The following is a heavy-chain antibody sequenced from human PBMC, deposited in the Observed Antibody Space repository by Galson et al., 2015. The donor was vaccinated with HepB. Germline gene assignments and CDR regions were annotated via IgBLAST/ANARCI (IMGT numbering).Heavy chain of an antibody. CDR2: IIPILGIA. J-gene: IGHJ3*02. Sequence: SVKVSCKASGGTFSSYTTSWVRLAPGQGLEWMGRIIPILGIANYAQKFQGRVTITADKSTSTAYMELSSLRSEDTAVYYCARGVAVAGRLIDAFDIWGQGTMVTVSS. D-gene: IGHD6-19*01. CDR1: GGTFSSYT. V-gene: IGHV1-69*02. CDR3: ARGVAVAGRLIDAFDI.